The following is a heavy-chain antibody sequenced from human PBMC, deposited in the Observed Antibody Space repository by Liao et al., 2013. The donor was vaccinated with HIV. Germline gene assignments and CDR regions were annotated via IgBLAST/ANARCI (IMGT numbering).Heavy chain of an antibody. CDR1: GGSISSGAYS. D-gene: IGHD4-17*01. CDR3: ARDYGDPRGYWFFDL. CDR2: IYHSGST. J-gene: IGHJ2*01. Sequence: QVQLQESGPGLVKPSQTLSLTCTVSGGSISSGAYSWSWIRQPPGKGLEWIGYIYHSGSTYYNPSLKSRVTISVDRSKNQFSLRLSSVTAADTAVYYCARDYGDPRGYWFFDLWGRGTLVTVSS. V-gene: IGHV4-30-2*01.